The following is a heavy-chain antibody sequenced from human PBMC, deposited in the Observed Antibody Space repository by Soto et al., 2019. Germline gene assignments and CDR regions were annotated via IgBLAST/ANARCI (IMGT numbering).Heavy chain of an antibody. J-gene: IGHJ6*02. D-gene: IGHD1-26*01. Sequence: GGPLRLCCAASGFTFSSYAMSWVRQAPGKGLEWVSAISGSGGSTYYADSVKGRFTISRDNSKNTLYLQMNSLRAEDTAVYYCAKVTYSGSYYYYYGMDVWGQGTTVTVSS. V-gene: IGHV3-23*01. CDR3: AKVTYSGSYYYYYGMDV. CDR2: ISGSGGST. CDR1: GFTFSSYA.